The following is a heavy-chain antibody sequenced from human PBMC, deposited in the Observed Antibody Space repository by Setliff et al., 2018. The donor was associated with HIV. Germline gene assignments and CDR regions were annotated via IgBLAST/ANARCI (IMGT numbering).Heavy chain of an antibody. J-gene: IGHJ6*03. Sequence: GSLRLSCAASGFTFNNYRMSWVRQAPGKGLEWISYISRGSNTIYYADSVKGRFTISRDNVKNSLYLQMNSLRAEDTAVYYCARDSPYSSSFYYYYYMDVWGKGTTVTVSS. V-gene: IGHV3-48*01. CDR1: GFTFNNYR. CDR3: ARDSPYSSSFYYYYYMDV. CDR2: ISRGSNTI. D-gene: IGHD6-6*01.